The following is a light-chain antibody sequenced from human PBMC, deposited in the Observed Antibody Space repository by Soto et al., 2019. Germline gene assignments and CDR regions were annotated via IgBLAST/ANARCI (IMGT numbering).Light chain of an antibody. CDR1: NDDIGDYNY. J-gene: IGLJ2*01. V-gene: IGLV2-14*03. CDR3: SPYRSGATPYVI. Sequence: QSALTQPASVSGSPGQSITISCTGSNDDIGDYNYVSWYQQHPGKAPKLMIYDVTNRPSGVSDRFSGSKSGNTASLTISGLQAEDESDYYCSPYRSGATPYVIFGGGTKLTVL. CDR2: DVT.